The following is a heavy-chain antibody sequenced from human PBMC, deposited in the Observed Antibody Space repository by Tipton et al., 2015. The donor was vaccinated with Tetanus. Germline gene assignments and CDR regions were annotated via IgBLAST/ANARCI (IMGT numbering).Heavy chain of an antibody. CDR1: GFTFSDYT. CDR2: ISSRSGDI. D-gene: IGHD1-26*01. Sequence: SLRLSCVGSGFTFSDYTMNWVRQAPGKGLEWVSSISSRSGDIHYAESVRGRFSISRDNAKNSLYLQMNSLRADDTALYYCAREGSSGWFAPWGRGTLVTVSS. J-gene: IGHJ5*02. V-gene: IGHV3-21*06. CDR3: AREGSSGWFAP.